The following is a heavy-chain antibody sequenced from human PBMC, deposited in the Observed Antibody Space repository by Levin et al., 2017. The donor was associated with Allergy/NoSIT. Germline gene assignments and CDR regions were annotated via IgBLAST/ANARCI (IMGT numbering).Heavy chain of an antibody. J-gene: IGHJ4*02. CDR2: LNRDGISL. CDR1: GFTFSTSW. CDR3: VKEVDRGGYDF. D-gene: IGHD3-16*01. Sequence: VGSLRLSCVASGFTFSTSWMHWVRQPPGKGLVWVSRLNRDGISLPSSASFLFRFTISRDNAKNTLYLQMNSLRVDDTAVYYCVKEVDRGGYDFWGQGTPVTVSP. V-gene: IGHV3-74*01.